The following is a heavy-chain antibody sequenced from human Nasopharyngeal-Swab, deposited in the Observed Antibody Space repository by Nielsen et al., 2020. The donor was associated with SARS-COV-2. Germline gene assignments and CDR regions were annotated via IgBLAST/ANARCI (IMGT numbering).Heavy chain of an antibody. D-gene: IGHD6-13*01. CDR1: GFTVSSNY. CDR3: ATWKGSNWFDY. Sequence: GESLKISCAASGFTVSSNYMSWVRQAPGKGLEWVSYISTSGSNIHYADSVKGRFTISRDNARNSVYLQLNSLRAEDTALYYCATWKGSNWFDYWGQGTLVTVSS. J-gene: IGHJ4*02. CDR2: ISTSGSNI. V-gene: IGHV3-11*04.